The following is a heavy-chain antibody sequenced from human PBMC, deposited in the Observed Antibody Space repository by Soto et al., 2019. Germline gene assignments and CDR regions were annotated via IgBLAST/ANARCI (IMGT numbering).Heavy chain of an antibody. CDR1: GFTVSSNY. V-gene: IGHV3-53*04. D-gene: IGHD4-17*01. J-gene: IGHJ5*02. CDR2: IYSGGST. Sequence: EVQLVESGGGLVQPGGSLRLSCAASGFTVSSNYMSWVRQAPGKGLEWVSVIYSGGSTYYADSVKGRFTISRHNSKNTLYLQMNSLRAEDTAVYYCARAIRTVTNANWFDPWGQGTLVTVSS. CDR3: ARAIRTVTNANWFDP.